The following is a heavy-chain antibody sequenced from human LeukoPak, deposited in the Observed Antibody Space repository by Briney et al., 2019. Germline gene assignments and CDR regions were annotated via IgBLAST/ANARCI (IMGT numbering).Heavy chain of an antibody. Sequence: GGSLRLSCAASEFTFSSYSMNWVRQAPGKGLEWVSYITNSGNSKSCADSVKGRFTISRDNTKNSLYLQMNGLRAEDTAVYYCARQWQVAFDIWGQGTMVTVSS. CDR1: EFTFSSYS. D-gene: IGHD6-19*01. J-gene: IGHJ3*02. CDR3: ARQWQVAFDI. V-gene: IGHV3-48*01. CDR2: ITNSGNSK.